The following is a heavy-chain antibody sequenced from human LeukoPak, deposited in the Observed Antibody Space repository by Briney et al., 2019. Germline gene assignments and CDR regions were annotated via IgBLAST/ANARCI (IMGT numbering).Heavy chain of an antibody. Sequence: ASVKVSCKASGYTFTSYGISWVRQAPGQGPEWVGWINAYNGNTNYAQKLQGRVTMTTDTSTSTAYMELRSLRSDDTAVYFCARGDYGDNFDYWGQGTLVTVSS. V-gene: IGHV1-18*01. D-gene: IGHD4-17*01. CDR1: GYTFTSYG. J-gene: IGHJ4*02. CDR2: INAYNGNT. CDR3: ARGDYGDNFDY.